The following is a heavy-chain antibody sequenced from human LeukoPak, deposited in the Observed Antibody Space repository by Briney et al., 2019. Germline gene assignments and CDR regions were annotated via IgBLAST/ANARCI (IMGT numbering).Heavy chain of an antibody. D-gene: IGHD2-15*01. J-gene: IGHJ4*02. Sequence: PGGALRLSCAASGFTFDDYAMHWVRRAPGKGLEWVSGISWNSGSIGYADSVKGRFTISRDNAKNPLYLQMNSLRAEDTALYYCAKDVNVAHWMWLDYWGQAPLV. V-gene: IGHV3-9*01. CDR3: AKDVNVAHWMWLDY. CDR2: ISWNSGSI. CDR1: GFTFDDYA.